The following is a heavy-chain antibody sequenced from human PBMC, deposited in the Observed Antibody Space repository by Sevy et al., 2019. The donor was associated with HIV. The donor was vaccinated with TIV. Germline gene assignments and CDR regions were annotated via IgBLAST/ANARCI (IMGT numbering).Heavy chain of an antibody. CDR1: EFTVSSKY. Sequence: GGSLRLSCAASEFTVSSKYMSWVRQAPGKGLEWVSVIYSGGNTYYADSVKCRFTISRDISKNTLYLQMISLRAEDTAIYYCATTSSPLCFCALDVWGQGTTVTVSS. D-gene: IGHD2-15*01. CDR2: IYSGGNT. V-gene: IGHV3-53*03. CDR3: ATTSSPLCFCALDV. J-gene: IGHJ6*02.